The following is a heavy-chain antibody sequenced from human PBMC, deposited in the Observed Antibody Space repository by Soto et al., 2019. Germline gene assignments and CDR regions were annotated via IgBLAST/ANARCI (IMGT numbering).Heavy chain of an antibody. V-gene: IGHV3-15*01. Sequence: PWWSLRLSCAASGVTLSNSWMSWVRQTPGKGLEWVGRIKSKTDCGTTDYAAPVKGRFTISRDDSKNTLYLQMNSLKTEDTAVYYCTIDYYDRTLQHWGQGTLVTVSS. CDR2: IKSKTDCGTT. CDR1: GVTLSNSW. J-gene: IGHJ1*01. CDR3: TIDYYDRTLQH. D-gene: IGHD3-22*01.